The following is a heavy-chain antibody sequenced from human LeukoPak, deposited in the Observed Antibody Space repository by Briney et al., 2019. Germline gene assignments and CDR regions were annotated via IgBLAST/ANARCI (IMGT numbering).Heavy chain of an antibody. D-gene: IGHD5-18*01. V-gene: IGHV3-64*01. CDR3: ARGSQTAMTYWYFDL. CDR1: GFTFSSYA. J-gene: IGHJ2*01. CDR2: ISSNGGNT. Sequence: GGSLRLSCAASGFTFSSYAMHWVRQAPGKGLEYVSGISSNGGNTYYANSVKGRFTISRDNSKNTLYLQMGSLRAEDMAVYYCARGSQTAMTYWYFDLWGRGTLVTVSS.